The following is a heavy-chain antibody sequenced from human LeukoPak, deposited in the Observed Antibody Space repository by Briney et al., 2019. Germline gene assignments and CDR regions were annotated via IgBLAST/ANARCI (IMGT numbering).Heavy chain of an antibody. CDR3: ARAGGGMDV. Sequence: GGSLRLSCAVSGFSLSNYDMLWVRQAPGKGLEWISYISVSSTAINHADSVKGRFTISRDNAKSSLYLQMNSLRAEDTAVYYCARAGGGMDVWGQGTTVTVSS. CDR1: GFSLSNYD. D-gene: IGHD1-26*01. CDR2: ISVSSTAI. J-gene: IGHJ6*02. V-gene: IGHV3-48*01.